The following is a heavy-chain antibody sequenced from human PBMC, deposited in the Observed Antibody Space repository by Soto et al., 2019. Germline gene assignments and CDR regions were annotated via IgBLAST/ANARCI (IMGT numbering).Heavy chain of an antibody. V-gene: IGHV4-34*01. D-gene: IGHD3-10*02. J-gene: IGHJ4*02. CDR3: VMFGERSRRSGPLADY. CDR1: GASFRAYY. Sequence: QVHVQQWGAGLVKPSETLSLTCGVYGASFRAYYWNWIRQSPGKGLEWIGDIHLTGDTKYNPCLKMLLTLSVDTSKNQFSLKLTSVTGADTSLYYCVMFGERSRRSGPLADYWGQGTLVTVSS. CDR2: IHLTGDT.